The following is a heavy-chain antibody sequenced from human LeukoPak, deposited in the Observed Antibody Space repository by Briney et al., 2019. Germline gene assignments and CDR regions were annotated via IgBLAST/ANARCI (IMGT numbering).Heavy chain of an antibody. CDR3: AREEYYDFWSGSDYGMDD. CDR1: GGSISSYY. V-gene: IGHV4-59*01. D-gene: IGHD3-3*01. J-gene: IGHJ6*02. CDR2: IYYSGST. Sequence: SETLSLTCTVSGGSISSYYWSWIRQPPGKGLEWIGYIYYSGSTNYNPSLKSRVTISVDTSKNQFSLKLSSVTAADTAVYYCAREEYYDFWSGSDYGMDDWGQGTTVTVSS.